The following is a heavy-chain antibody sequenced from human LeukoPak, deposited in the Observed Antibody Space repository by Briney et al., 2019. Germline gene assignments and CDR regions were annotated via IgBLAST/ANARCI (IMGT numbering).Heavy chain of an antibody. D-gene: IGHD6-13*01. J-gene: IGHJ5*02. CDR2: INHSGST. CDR3: ARGVAVGGTTHFDP. V-gene: IGHV4-34*01. Sequence: PSETLSLTCAVYGGSFSGYYWSWIRQPPGKGLEWIGEINHSGSTNYNPSLKSRVTISVDTSKNQFSLNLSSVTAADTAVYYCARGVAVGGTTHFDPWGQGTLVTVSS. CDR1: GGSFSGYY.